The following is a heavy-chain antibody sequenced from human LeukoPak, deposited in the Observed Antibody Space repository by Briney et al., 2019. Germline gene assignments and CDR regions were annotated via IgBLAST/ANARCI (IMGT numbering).Heavy chain of an antibody. J-gene: IGHJ4*02. Sequence: GGSLRLSCAASGFTFSSYGMSWVRQAPGKGLEWVSATSGSGGSTYYADSVKGRFTISRDNSKNTLYLQMNSLRVEDTAVYYCAKRSDYSGNWNYFDYWGQGTLVTVSS. CDR2: TSGSGGST. D-gene: IGHD4-23*01. V-gene: IGHV3-23*01. CDR3: AKRSDYSGNWNYFDY. CDR1: GFTFSSYG.